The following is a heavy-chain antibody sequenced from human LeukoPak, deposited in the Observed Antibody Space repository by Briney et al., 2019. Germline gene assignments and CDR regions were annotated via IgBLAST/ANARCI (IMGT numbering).Heavy chain of an antibody. CDR1: GFTFSGST. V-gene: IGHV3-73*01. Sequence: GGSLRLSCAASGFTFSGSTMHWVRQASGKGLEWVGRIKTKANSYATAYAASVKGRFTISRDDSKNTAYLQMNSLKTADTAVYFCTEGQGWFGHWGQGTLVTVSS. CDR2: IKTKANSYAT. J-gene: IGHJ5*02. CDR3: TEGQGWFGH.